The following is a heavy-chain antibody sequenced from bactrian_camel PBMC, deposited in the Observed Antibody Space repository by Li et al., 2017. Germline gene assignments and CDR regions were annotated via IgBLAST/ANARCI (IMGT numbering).Heavy chain of an antibody. CDR3: VRDGPPLWVGYDLTY. Sequence: HVQLVESGGGSVQPGGSLRLSCAASGFTFSYYWMYWVRRAPGKGLAWVSSINLGGEPTYYTDSVKGRFTFSRDNAENTVFLEMNRLMSEDTAVHYCVRDGPPLWVGYDLTYWGQGTQVTVS. D-gene: IGHD3*01. CDR2: INLGGEPT. CDR1: GFTFSYYW. J-gene: IGHJ4*01. V-gene: IGHV3S1*01.